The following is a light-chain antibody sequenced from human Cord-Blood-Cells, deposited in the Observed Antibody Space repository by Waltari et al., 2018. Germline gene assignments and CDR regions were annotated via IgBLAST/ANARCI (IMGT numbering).Light chain of an antibody. CDR2: DVS. J-gene: IGLJ2*01. Sequence: QSALTQPRSASGSPGQSVTISCTGTSSAVGGYNYVSWYQQHPGKAPKLMIYDVSKRPPGVPHHCSGDKSANTASLTISALQAVDEADYYCCSSAGSYTLAVFGGGTKLTVL. CDR3: CSSAGSYTLAV. V-gene: IGLV2-11*01. CDR1: SSAVGGYNY.